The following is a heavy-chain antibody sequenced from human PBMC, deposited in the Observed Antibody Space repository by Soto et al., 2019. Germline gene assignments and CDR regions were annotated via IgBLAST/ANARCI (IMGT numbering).Heavy chain of an antibody. D-gene: IGHD3-16*02. Sequence: SETLSLTCIVSGGSIRGSHWSWIRQSAAKGLEWIGRIYASGTTNYNPSFKSRVTMSVDTSRNQFSLNVKSVTAADTALYYCVKNYRSDGPGWFDPWGQGMQVTVSS. CDR3: VKNYRSDGPGWFDP. J-gene: IGHJ5*02. CDR2: IYASGTT. CDR1: GGSIRGSH. V-gene: IGHV4-4*07.